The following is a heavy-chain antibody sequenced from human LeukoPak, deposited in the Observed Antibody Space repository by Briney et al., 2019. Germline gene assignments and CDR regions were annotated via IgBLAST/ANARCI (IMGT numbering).Heavy chain of an antibody. V-gene: IGHV1-2*02. J-gene: IGHJ6*03. CDR3: AREPNCSSTSCYTGGYYYYYMDV. CDR2: INPNSGGT. Sequence: ASVKVSCKASGYTFTGYYMHWVRQAPGQGLEWTGWINPNSGGTNYAQKFQGRVTMTRDTSISTAYMELSRLRSDDTAVYYCAREPNCSSTSCYTGGYYYYYMDVWGKGTTVTVSS. CDR1: GYTFTGYY. D-gene: IGHD2-2*02.